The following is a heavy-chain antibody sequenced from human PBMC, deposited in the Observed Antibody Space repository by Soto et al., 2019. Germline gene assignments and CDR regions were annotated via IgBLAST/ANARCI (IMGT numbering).Heavy chain of an antibody. V-gene: IGHV4-59*01. CDR1: DGSISSYY. CDR2: IYSSGRT. CDR3: ARGGYDFCSGPHHFDY. D-gene: IGHD3-3*01. Sequence: SLILSLTCSVADGSISSYYMHWIRQSPWKGLEWIGYIYSSGRTNYNPPLKSRVTISVDTSKNQFSLKLSSVTAADTAVYYCARGGYDFCSGPHHFDYWGQGSLLTASS. J-gene: IGHJ4*02.